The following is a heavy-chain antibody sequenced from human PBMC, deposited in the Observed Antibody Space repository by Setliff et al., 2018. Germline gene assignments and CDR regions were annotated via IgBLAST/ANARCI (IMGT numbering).Heavy chain of an antibody. CDR1: GFTFDDHA. CDR2: ISYNSGSI. CDR3: AKGTHHEFWSGPPMDV. Sequence: GGSLRLSCATSGFTFDDHAMHWVRQAPGKGLEWVSGISYNSGSIGYGDPVKGRFTISRDSAKASLYLQMNSLRAEDTALYYCAKGTHHEFWSGPPMDVWGKGTTVTVSS. V-gene: IGHV3-9*01. D-gene: IGHD3-3*01. J-gene: IGHJ6*03.